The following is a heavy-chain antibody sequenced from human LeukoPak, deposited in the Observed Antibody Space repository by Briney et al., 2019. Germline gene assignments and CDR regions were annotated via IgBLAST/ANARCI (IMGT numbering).Heavy chain of an antibody. J-gene: IGHJ4*02. CDR3: ARRWIQPDY. CDR1: GFTFSSYA. Sequence: PGGSLRLSCAASGFTFSSYAMHWVRQAPGKGLEWVAVISYDGSNKYYADSVKGRFTISRDNSKNTLYLQMNSLRAEDTAVYYCARRWIQPDYWGQGTLVTVSS. V-gene: IGHV3-30-3*01. D-gene: IGHD5-18*01. CDR2: ISYDGSNK.